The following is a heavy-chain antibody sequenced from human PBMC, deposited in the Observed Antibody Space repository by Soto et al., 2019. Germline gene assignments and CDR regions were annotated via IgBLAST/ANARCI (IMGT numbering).Heavy chain of an antibody. D-gene: IGHD5-12*01. V-gene: IGHV3-33*08. CDR1: GFTFRNFG. J-gene: IGHJ6*02. CDR2: IWYDGSNK. CDR3: ARDGDIQGGPPPKNYAMDV. Sequence: QVRLVESGGGVVQPGRSLRLSCSASGFTFRNFGFHWVRQAPGKGLEWVALIWYDGSNKYYAESLKGRVSISRDNSKNILYLEMKSLRFEDTAVYYCARDGDIQGGPPPKNYAMDVWGQGTTVTVSS.